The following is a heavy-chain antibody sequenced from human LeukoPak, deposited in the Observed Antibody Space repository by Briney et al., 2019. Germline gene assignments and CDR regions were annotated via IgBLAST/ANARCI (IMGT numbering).Heavy chain of an antibody. V-gene: IGHV3-64*01. D-gene: IGHD2-2*01. Sequence: PGGSLRLSCAASGFTFSSYAMHWVRQAPGKGLEYVSAISSNGGSTYYANSVKGRFTISRDNSKNTLYLQMGSLRAEDMAVYYCARGWDIVVVPAALYYYYYGMDVWGQGTTVTVSS. CDR1: GFTFSSYA. CDR2: ISSNGGST. J-gene: IGHJ6*02. CDR3: ARGWDIVVVPAALYYYYYGMDV.